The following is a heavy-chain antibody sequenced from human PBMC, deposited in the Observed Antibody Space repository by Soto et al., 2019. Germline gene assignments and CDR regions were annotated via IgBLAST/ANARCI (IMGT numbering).Heavy chain of an antibody. D-gene: IGHD3-10*01. V-gene: IGHV3-33*01. CDR2: IWYDGSNK. CDR1: GFTFSSYG. Sequence: GGSLRLSCAASGFTFSSYGMHWVRQAPGKGLEWVAVIWYDGSNKYYADSVKGRFTISRDNSKNTLYLQTNSLRAEDTAVYYCARAYYGSGMEYGMDVWGQGTTVTVPS. J-gene: IGHJ6*02. CDR3: ARAYYGSGMEYGMDV.